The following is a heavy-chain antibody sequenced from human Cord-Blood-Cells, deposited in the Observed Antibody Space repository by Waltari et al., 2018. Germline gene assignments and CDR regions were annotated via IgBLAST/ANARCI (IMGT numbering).Heavy chain of an antibody. D-gene: IGHD6-13*01. V-gene: IGHV1-69*06. CDR2: IIPIFGTA. J-gene: IGHJ4*02. Sequence: QVQLVQSGAEVKKRMSSVKVSCKASGGTFSSSALSWVRQAPGQGLEWMGGIIPIFGTANYPQKFQGRVTITADKSTSTAYMELSSLRSEDTAVYYCASTRGYSSSWYSDYWGQGTLVTVSS. CDR1: GGTFSSSA. CDR3: ASTRGYSSSWYSDY.